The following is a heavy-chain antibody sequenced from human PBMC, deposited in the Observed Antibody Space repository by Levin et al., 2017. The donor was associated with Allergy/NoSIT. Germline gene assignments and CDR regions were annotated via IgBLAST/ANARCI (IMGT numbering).Heavy chain of an antibody. D-gene: IGHD1-26*01. CDR3: AREGDSGIDNYFDY. V-gene: IGHV1-46*01. CDR2: FNPSGGST. Sequence: GESLKISCKAHGYTFTSYFIHWVRQAPGQGLEWMGIFNPSGGSTNYAQTFRGRVIMTSDTSTNTAYMELSSLRSEDTAVYYCAREGDSGIDNYFDYWGQGTLVTVSS. J-gene: IGHJ4*02. CDR1: GYTFTSYF.